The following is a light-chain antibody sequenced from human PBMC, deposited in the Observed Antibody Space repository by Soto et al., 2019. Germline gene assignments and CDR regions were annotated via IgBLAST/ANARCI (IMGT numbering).Light chain of an antibody. Sequence: EIVLTQSPATLYLSPGDRATLSCRASQSVDWYVAWYQQKPGQAPRLLIYDALKRATGTPDRFSGRGSGTDFTLTISRLEPEDGAVYYCQQRSDWPPMALGPGTKVYL. CDR1: QSVDWY. CDR2: DAL. J-gene: IGKJ3*01. V-gene: IGKV3-11*01. CDR3: QQRSDWPPMA.